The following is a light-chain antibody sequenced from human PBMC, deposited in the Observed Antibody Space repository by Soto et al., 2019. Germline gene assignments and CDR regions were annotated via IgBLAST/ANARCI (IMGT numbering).Light chain of an antibody. J-gene: IGKJ2*01. CDR3: QHRGPWPYT. V-gene: IGKV3-11*01. CDR1: QTISTY. CDR2: DAS. Sequence: EIVLTQSPATLSLSPGERATLSCRASQTISTYIAWYQQKPGQAPRLLIYDASDRATGIPVRFSGSGSGTDFTLTISSLEPEDFAVYYCQHRGPWPYTFGQGTKLEIK.